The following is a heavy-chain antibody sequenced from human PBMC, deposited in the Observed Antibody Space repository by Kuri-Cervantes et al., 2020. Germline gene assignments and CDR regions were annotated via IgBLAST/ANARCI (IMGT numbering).Heavy chain of an antibody. Sequence: GGSLRLSCAASGFTFSSYWMSWVRQAPGKGLEWVANIKQDGSEKYYVDSVKGRFTISRDNAKNSLYLQMNSLRAEDTAVYYCAKETGYSYGSYGMDVWGQGTTVTVS. CDR1: GFTFSSYW. CDR2: IKQDGSEK. V-gene: IGHV3-7*01. CDR3: AKETGYSYGSYGMDV. D-gene: IGHD5-18*01. J-gene: IGHJ6*02.